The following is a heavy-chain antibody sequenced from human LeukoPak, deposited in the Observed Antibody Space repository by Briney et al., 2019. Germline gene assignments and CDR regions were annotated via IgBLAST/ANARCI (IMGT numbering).Heavy chain of an antibody. CDR2: IYNGGII. J-gene: IGHJ5*01. D-gene: IGHD3-22*01. CDR3: AREGYYYDSSGGFDC. V-gene: IGHV4-4*07. Sequence: SETLSLTCTVSGDSISRYYWSWIRQPAGKGLEWIGRIYNGGIITYNPSLKSRVTMSIDTSNNQFSLRLRFVTGADTAVYFCAREGYYYDSSGGFDCWGQGALVTVSS. CDR1: GDSISRYY.